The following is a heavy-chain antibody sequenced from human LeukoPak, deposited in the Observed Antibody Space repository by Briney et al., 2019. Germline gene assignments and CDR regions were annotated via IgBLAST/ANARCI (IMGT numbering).Heavy chain of an antibody. CDR3: ARDSRRILPSD. V-gene: IGHV3-66*01. CDR1: GFTVSSSY. Sequence: GGSLRLSCAASGFTVSSSYMSWVRQAPGKGLEWVSVIYSGGSTYYADSVKGRFTISRDNSKNTLYLQMNSLRAEDTAVYYCARDSRRILPSDWGQGTLVTVPS. D-gene: IGHD2-15*01. CDR2: IYSGGST. J-gene: IGHJ4*02.